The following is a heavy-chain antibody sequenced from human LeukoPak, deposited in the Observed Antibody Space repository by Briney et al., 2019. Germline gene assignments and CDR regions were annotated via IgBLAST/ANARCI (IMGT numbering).Heavy chain of an antibody. Sequence: SETLSLTCAVSGGSVSNGNYYWSWLRQPPGKALEWIGYIYYTGSTYYNPSLEGRVTISVDTSKNHFSVKLSSVTAADTAVYYCARSQNYYGSGDYWSQGTLVTVSS. V-gene: IGHV4-61*03. CDR3: ARSQNYYGSGDY. D-gene: IGHD3-10*01. CDR2: IYYTGST. J-gene: IGHJ4*02. CDR1: GGSVSNGNYY.